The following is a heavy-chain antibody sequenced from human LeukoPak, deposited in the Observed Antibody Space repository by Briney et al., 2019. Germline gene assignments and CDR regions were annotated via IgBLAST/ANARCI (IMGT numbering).Heavy chain of an antibody. CDR2: MNPNSGNT. J-gene: IGHJ6*03. CDR1: GYTFTSYD. D-gene: IGHD6-6*01. CDR3: ARGRAARRPYYYYYYMDV. V-gene: IGHV1-8*01. Sequence: ASVKVSCKASGYTFTSYDINWVRQATGQGLEWMGWMNPNSGNTGYAQKFQGRVTMTRNTSISTAYMELSSLRSEDTAVYYCARGRAARRPYYYYYYMDVWGKGATVTVSS.